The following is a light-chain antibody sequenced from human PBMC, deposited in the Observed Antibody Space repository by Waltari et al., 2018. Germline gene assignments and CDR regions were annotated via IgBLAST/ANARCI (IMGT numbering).Light chain of an antibody. J-gene: IGLJ2*01. CDR1: GSNIGSNY. CDR3: GVWDDTLRFE. V-gene: IGLV1-47*01. CDR2: KNN. Sequence: QSVLTQPPSASGTPGQRVTISCSGSGSNIGSNYVYWYQHLPGMAPKLLVYKNNQRPSGVPDRFSSSKSGTSASLAISGLRSEDEADYYCGVWDDTLRFEFGGGTRLTVL.